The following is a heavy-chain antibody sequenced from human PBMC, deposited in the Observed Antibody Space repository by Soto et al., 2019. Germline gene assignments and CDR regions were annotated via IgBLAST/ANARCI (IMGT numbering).Heavy chain of an antibody. V-gene: IGHV1-46*03. Sequence: ASMKVSCKGSGYNFTRYYMHWVRQAPGQGLEWMGIINPSGGSTSYAQKLQGRVTMNRDTYTSTVYMELSSLRSEDTAVYYCARVATYYDIWTGYYPDSFDYRGQGTLVTGSS. J-gene: IGHJ4*02. CDR3: ARVATYYDIWTGYYPDSFDY. CDR1: GYNFTRYY. D-gene: IGHD3-9*01. CDR2: INPSGGST.